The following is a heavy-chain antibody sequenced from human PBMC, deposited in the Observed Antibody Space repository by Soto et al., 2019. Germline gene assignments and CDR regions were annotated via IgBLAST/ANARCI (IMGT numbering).Heavy chain of an antibody. CDR1: GFNFNIYS. CDR2: MTSDSKTI. J-gene: IGHJ3*01. CDR3: TGGVSYGFDF. Sequence: EVLLVESGGALVQPGGSLRLSCVASGFNFNIYSMNWVRQAPGKGLEWVSYMTSDSKTIHYADSVKGRFTISRENAKNSVFLQMNSLRAEDTAVYYCTGGVSYGFDFWGQGTMVTVSS. V-gene: IGHV3-48*01. D-gene: IGHD3-10*01.